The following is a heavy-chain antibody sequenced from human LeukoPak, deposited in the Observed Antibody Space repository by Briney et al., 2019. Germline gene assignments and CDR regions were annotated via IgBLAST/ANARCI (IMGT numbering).Heavy chain of an antibody. V-gene: IGHV3-23*01. Sequence: GGSLRLSCTASRFTFSSYAMYWVRQAPGKGLEWVSGIFGSGGSAHYADSVKGRFTISRDNSKNTVYLQMNSLRAEDTAVYYCGKTTTGYSSGRYPAWPVDYWGQGTLVTVSS. CDR1: RFTFSSYA. D-gene: IGHD6-19*01. CDR2: IFGSGGSA. CDR3: GKTTTGYSSGRYPAWPVDY. J-gene: IGHJ4*02.